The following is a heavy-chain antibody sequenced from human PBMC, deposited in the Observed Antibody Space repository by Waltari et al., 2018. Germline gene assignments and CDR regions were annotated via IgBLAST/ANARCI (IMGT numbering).Heavy chain of an antibody. D-gene: IGHD4-17*01. J-gene: IGHJ4*02. CDR3: ASSLYGDYTQIWGRVFDY. V-gene: IGHV3-23*01. Sequence: VQLLESGGGLVQSGGSLRLSCAASGFTFRSYAMNWVRQAPGEGVEWVSVIRGSGGSTDYADSVEGRFTISRDKSKNTLYLQMNNLRVEDTAVYYCASSLYGDYTQIWGRVFDYWGQGTLVTVSS. CDR1: GFTFRSYA. CDR2: IRGSGGST.